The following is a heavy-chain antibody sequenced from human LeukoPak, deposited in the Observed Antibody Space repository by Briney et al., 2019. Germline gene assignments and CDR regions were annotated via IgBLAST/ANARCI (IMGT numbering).Heavy chain of an antibody. CDR3: ARSDSSGWSNYYYYMDV. CDR1: GYTFTGYY. J-gene: IGHJ6*03. Sequence: ASVKVSCKASGYTFTGYYMRWVRQAPGQGLEWVGWINPNSGGTNYAQKFQGRVTMTRDTSISTAYMELSRLRSDDTAVYYCARSDSSGWSNYYYYMDVWGKGTTVTVSS. CDR2: INPNSGGT. V-gene: IGHV1-2*02. D-gene: IGHD6-19*01.